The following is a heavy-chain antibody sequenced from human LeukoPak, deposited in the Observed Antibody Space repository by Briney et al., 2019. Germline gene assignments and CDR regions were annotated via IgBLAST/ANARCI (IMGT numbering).Heavy chain of an antibody. CDR1: GGSFSGYA. Sequence: PSQTLSLTCAVYGGSFSGYAWSWIRQPPGKGVEWIGEINHGGSTNYNPSLKSRVTILVDTSKNQFSLKLNSVTAADTAIYYCARQSTVTYHFDYWGQGTLVSVSS. V-gene: IGHV4-34*01. J-gene: IGHJ4*02. CDR2: INHGGST. D-gene: IGHD4-17*01. CDR3: ARQSTVTYHFDY.